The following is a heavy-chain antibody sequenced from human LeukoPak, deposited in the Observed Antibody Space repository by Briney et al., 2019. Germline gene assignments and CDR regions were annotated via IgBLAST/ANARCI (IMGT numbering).Heavy chain of an antibody. CDR2: TYYRSKWYN. CDR1: GDSVSSNSAA. D-gene: IGHD6-25*01. CDR3: ARGTAPHHLDY. Sequence: SQTLSLTCAISGDSVSSNSAAWSWIRQSPSRGLEWLGRTYYRSKWYNDYPLSVKSRITINPDTSKSQFSLQLNSVTPEDTAVYYCARGTAPHHLDYWGQGTLVTVSS. J-gene: IGHJ4*02. V-gene: IGHV6-1*01.